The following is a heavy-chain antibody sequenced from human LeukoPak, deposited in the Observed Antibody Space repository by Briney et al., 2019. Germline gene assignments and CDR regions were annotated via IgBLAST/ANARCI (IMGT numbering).Heavy chain of an antibody. CDR2: TRTKAKDYTT. CDR3: ARGPTVTFNYHYGMDV. D-gene: IGHD4-17*01. CDR1: GFTFSDHY. J-gene: IGHJ6*02. Sequence: SGGSLRLSCATSGFTFSDHYMDWVRQAPGKGLEWVARTRTKAKDYTTEYAASVKGRFTVSRDESMHSLYLQMNSLKTEGTAVYYCARGPTVTFNYHYGMDVWGQGTTVTVSS. V-gene: IGHV3-72*01.